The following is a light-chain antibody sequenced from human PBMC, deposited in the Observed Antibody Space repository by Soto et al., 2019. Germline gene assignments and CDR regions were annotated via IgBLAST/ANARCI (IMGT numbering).Light chain of an antibody. CDR2: GAS. J-gene: IGKJ2*01. V-gene: IGKV3-15*01. CDR3: QQYNDWPPYT. Sequence: EIVMTQSPATLSVSRGDRATLSCRASQSVSSDLAWYQQKPGQAPRLLIYGASTRATGIPARFSGSGCGTDFTLTISSLQSEDFAVYYCQQYNDWPPYTFGQGTNLEIK. CDR1: QSVSSD.